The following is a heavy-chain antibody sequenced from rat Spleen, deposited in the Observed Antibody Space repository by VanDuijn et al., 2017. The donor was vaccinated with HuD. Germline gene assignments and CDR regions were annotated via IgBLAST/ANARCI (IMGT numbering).Heavy chain of an antibody. V-gene: IGHV5-25*01. J-gene: IGHJ4*01. D-gene: IGHD1-12*02. CDR1: GFTFEYYY. CDR3: AKDMGQLMVGVMDA. CDR2: ISNGGANT. Sequence: EVQLVESGGGLVQPGRSMRLSCSASGFTFEYYYMAWVRQAPTKGLEWVASISNGGANTYFRDSVKGRFTISRDDAKSTLYLQMDSLGSEDTATYYGAKDMGQLMVGVMDAWGQGASVTVSS.